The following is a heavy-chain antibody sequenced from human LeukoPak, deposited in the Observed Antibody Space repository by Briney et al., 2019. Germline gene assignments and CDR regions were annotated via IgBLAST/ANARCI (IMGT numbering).Heavy chain of an antibody. CDR3: AKGNTAMVTSPFDY. Sequence: GGSLRLSCAASGFTFSDYYMSWIRQAPGKGLEWVSYISSSGSTIYYADSVKGRFTISRDNAKNSLYLQMNSLRAEDTAVYYCAKGNTAMVTSPFDYWGQGTLVTVSS. D-gene: IGHD5-18*01. CDR2: ISSSGSTI. CDR1: GFTFSDYY. J-gene: IGHJ4*02. V-gene: IGHV3-11*01.